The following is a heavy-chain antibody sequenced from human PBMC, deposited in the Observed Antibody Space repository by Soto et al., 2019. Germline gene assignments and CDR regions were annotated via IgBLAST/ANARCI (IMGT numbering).Heavy chain of an antibody. V-gene: IGHV3-9*01. D-gene: IGHD2-21*01. CDR3: AKYRLASSRGRFDV. J-gene: IGHJ4*02. CDR1: GFSIDDYA. Sequence: EVKLVESGGGWVQPGRSLRLSCAASGFSIDDYAMHWVRQLPGKSLEWVAGIGWRSFTLGYANSVKGRFTISKDNAQNFLYLQMDDLRDADSALYFFAKYRLASSRGRFDVCGQGTLVTVSS. CDR2: IGWRSFTL.